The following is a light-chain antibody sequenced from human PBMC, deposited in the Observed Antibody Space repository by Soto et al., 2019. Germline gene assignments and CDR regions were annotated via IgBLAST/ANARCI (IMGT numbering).Light chain of an antibody. Sequence: QSVLTQPPSASGTPGQRVAISCSGGSSNIGSNTVNWYQQLPGTAPKVLIYSNNQRPSGVPDRFSGSKSGTSASLAISGLQSEDEADYYCCSYAGSSTFVFGTGTKVTVL. CDR1: SSNIGSNT. CDR3: CSYAGSSTFV. J-gene: IGLJ1*01. CDR2: SNN. V-gene: IGLV1-44*01.